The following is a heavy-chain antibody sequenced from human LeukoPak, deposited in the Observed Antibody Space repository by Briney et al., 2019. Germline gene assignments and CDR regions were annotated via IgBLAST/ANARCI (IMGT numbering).Heavy chain of an antibody. CDR1: GYTFISYD. CDR2: MNPNSGNT. Sequence: ASVKVSCKASGYTFISYDINWVRQATGQGLEWMGWMNPNSGNTGYAQKFQGRVTMTRNTSISTAYMELSSLRSEDTAVYYCARAPGYDFWTRPYYYYYMDVWGKGTTVTVSS. J-gene: IGHJ6*03. D-gene: IGHD3-3*01. CDR3: ARAPGYDFWTRPYYYYYMDV. V-gene: IGHV1-8*01.